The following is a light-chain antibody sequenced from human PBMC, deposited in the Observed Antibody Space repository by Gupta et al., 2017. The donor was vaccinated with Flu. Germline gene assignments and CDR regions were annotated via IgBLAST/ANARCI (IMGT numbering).Light chain of an antibody. CDR2: DAS. Sequence: IVLTPSPATLSLSPGDRATLSCRASQSVSSYLAWYQQKPGQAPRLLIYDASNRATGIPARFSGSGSGTDFTLTISSLEPEDVAVYYCQQRSNSPWTFGQGTKLEIK. J-gene: IGKJ2*01. CDR3: QQRSNSPWT. CDR1: QSVSSY. V-gene: IGKV3-11*01.